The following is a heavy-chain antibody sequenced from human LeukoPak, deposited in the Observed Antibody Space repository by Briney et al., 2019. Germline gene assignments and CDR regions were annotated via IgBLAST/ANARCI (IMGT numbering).Heavy chain of an antibody. CDR3: ARDAATYYYDSSGYYQAGGERPYFDH. CDR2: IKQDGSEK. CDR1: GFTFNNYW. D-gene: IGHD3-22*01. J-gene: IGHJ4*02. Sequence: GGSLRLSCGVSGFTFNNYWMSWVRQAPGKGLEWVANIKQDGSEKYYVDSVKGRFTISRDNAKNSLYLQMNSLRAEDTAVYYCARDAATYYYDSSGYYQAGGERPYFDHWGQGTLVTVSS. V-gene: IGHV3-7*01.